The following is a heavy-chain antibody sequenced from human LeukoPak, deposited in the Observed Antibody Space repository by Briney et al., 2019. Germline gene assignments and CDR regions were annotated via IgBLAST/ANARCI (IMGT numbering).Heavy chain of an antibody. J-gene: IGHJ4*02. V-gene: IGHV4-34*01. CDR3: GRNACHSLDY. CDR2: INHSGST. Sequence: SETLSLTCGVYGGSLSGYYWSWIRQPPGKGLEWIGEINHSGSTNYNPSLKSRVTISADTSKNQFSLKLSYVTAADTAVHYCGRNACHSLDYWGQGALVTVSS. D-gene: IGHD2-2*01. CDR1: GGSLSGYY.